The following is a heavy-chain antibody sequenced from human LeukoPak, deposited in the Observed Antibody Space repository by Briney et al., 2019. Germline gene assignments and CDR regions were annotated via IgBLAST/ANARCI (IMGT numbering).Heavy chain of an antibody. V-gene: IGHV5-51*01. D-gene: IGHD3-16*02. Sequence: GESLKISCEGSGYSFTSYWIGWVRQMPGKGLEWMGIIYPGDSDTRYSPSFQGQVTISADKSISTAYLQWSSLKASDTAMYYCARGRYYDYVWGSYRPYYFDYWGQGTLVTVSS. CDR3: ARGRYYDYVWGSYRPYYFDY. CDR2: IYPGDSDT. CDR1: GYSFTSYW. J-gene: IGHJ4*02.